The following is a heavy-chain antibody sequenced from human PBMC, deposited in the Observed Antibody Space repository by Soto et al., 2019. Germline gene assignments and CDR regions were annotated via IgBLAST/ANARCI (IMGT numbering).Heavy chain of an antibody. J-gene: IGHJ3*02. CDR2: VSSNGGST. D-gene: IGHD1-1*01. CDR3: ERGRTGMTYDAFDI. V-gene: IGHV3-64*01. CDR1: GFTFSSYA. Sequence: EVQLVESGGGLVQPGGSLILSCAASGFTFSSYAMHWVRQAPGKGLEFVSAVSSNGGSTYYASSVKGRFTVSRDNSKNTLFLQMDSLRPEDMAVYFCERGRTGMTYDAFDIWGLGTMVTVSS.